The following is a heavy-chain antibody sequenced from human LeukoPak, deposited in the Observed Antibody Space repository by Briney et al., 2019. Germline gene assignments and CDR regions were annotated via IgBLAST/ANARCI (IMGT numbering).Heavy chain of an antibody. D-gene: IGHD3-10*01. Sequence: GGSLRLSCAASGFTFSTYAMHWVRQGPGKGLEWVAVISYDGSNKYYADSVKGRFTISRDNSKNTLYLQMSSLSAEDTAVYYCARTTNPHYYGSGSYALGYGGQGTLVTVPS. V-gene: IGHV3-30-3*02. CDR2: ISYDGSNK. J-gene: IGHJ4*02. CDR3: ARTTNPHYYGSGSYALGY. CDR1: GFTFSTYA.